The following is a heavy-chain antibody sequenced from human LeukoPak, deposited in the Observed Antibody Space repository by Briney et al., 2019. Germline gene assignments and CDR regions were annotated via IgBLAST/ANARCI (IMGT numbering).Heavy chain of an antibody. CDR3: ASARGYNYVNRMDV. J-gene: IGHJ6*04. CDR2: ISPDGSNE. Sequence: GGSLRLSCAGTGFLFRTYGMHWVRQAPGKRLECVAIISPDGSNEYYVDSVKGRFTISRDNSRNTVFLQMNNLRAEDTAIYYCASARGYNYVNRMDVWGKGTTVTVSP. CDR1: GFLFRTYG. D-gene: IGHD5-18*01. V-gene: IGHV3-30*03.